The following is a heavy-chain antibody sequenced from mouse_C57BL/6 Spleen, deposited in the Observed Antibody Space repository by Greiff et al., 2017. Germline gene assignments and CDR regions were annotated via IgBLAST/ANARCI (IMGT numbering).Heavy chain of an antibody. D-gene: IGHD1-1*01. Sequence: QVQLQQSGAELVKPGASVKISCKASGYAFSSYWMNWVKQRPGKGLEWIGQIYPGDGDTNYNGKFKGKATLTADTSSSTAYMQLSSLTSEDSAVYFCARYSSHGDYFDYWGQGTTLTVSS. CDR1: GYAFSSYW. CDR3: ARYSSHGDYFDY. V-gene: IGHV1-80*01. J-gene: IGHJ2*01. CDR2: IYPGDGDT.